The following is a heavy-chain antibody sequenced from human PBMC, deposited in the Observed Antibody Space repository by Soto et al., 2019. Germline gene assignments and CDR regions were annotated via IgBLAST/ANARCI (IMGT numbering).Heavy chain of an antibody. CDR3: ASTPDYYGSGSYYNDLGYYYGMDV. J-gene: IGHJ6*02. D-gene: IGHD3-10*01. CDR2: IIPIFGTA. V-gene: IGHV1-69*13. Sequence: SVKVSCKASGGTFSSYAISWVRQAPGQGLEWMGGIIPIFGTANYAQKFQGRVTITADESTSTAYMELSSLRSEDTAVYYCASTPDYYGSGSYYNDLGYYYGMDVWGQGTTVTVSS. CDR1: GGTFSSYA.